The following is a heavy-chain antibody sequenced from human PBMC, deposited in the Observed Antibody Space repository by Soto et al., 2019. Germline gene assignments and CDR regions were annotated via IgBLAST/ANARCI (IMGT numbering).Heavy chain of an antibody. CDR1: GFTFSSYA. D-gene: IGHD3-3*01. CDR3: AKGAPSGITIFGVVIAHFDY. V-gene: IGHV3-23*01. CDR2: ISGSGGST. J-gene: IGHJ4*02. Sequence: PGGSLRLSCAASGFTFSSYAMSWVRQAPGKGLEWVSAISGSGGSTYYADSVKGRFTISRDNSKNTLYLQMNSLRAEDTAVYYCAKGAPSGITIFGVVIAHFDYWGQGTLVTVPQ.